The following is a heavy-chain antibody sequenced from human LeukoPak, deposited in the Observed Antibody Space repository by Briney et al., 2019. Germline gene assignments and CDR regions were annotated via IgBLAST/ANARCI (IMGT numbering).Heavy chain of an antibody. Sequence: SETLSLTCTVSGGSVSSGDYYWDWIRQPPGKGLEWIGNVYYGGNAFYNSSLESRVTISVDMSKNQFSLKLTSLTAADTAVYYCARQRAGYLYHYVDVWGKGTSVTVSS. V-gene: IGHV4-39*01. J-gene: IGHJ6*03. CDR1: GGSVSSGDYY. CDR3: ARQRAGYLYHYVDV. CDR2: VYYGGNA.